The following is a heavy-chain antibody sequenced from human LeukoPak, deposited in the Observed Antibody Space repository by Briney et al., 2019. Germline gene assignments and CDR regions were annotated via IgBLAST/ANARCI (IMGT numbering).Heavy chain of an antibody. CDR3: AGALGYCSSTSCYAENWFDP. CDR1: GFTFSSYE. CDR2: ISSSGSTI. V-gene: IGHV3-48*03. J-gene: IGHJ5*02. Sequence: GGSLRLSXAASGFTFSSYEMNWVRQAPGKGLEWVSYISSSGSTIYYADSVKGRFTISRDNAKNSLYLQMNSLRAEDTAVYYCAGALGYCSSTSCYAENWFDPWGQGTLVTVSS. D-gene: IGHD2-2*01.